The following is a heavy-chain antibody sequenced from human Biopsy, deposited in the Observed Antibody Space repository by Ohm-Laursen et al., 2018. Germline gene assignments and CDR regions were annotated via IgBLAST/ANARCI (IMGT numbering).Heavy chain of an antibody. Sequence: SSVKVSCKAPGGTYSNYGVNWVRQAPGQGLEWMGWISPKSGGTNYAQKFQGNITMTKNTSMSTAYMELRRLTSDDTAVFYCARELGDFWGGRQFDFWGQGTLVTVSS. V-gene: IGHV1-2*02. CDR3: ARELGDFWGGRQFDF. CDR1: GGTYSNYG. J-gene: IGHJ5*01. D-gene: IGHD3-3*01. CDR2: ISPKSGGT.